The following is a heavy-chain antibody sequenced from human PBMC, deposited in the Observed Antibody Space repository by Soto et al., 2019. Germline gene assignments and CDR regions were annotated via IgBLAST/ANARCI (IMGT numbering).Heavy chain of an antibody. CDR2: IYTSGST. J-gene: IGHJ5*02. V-gene: IGHV4-4*07. CDR1: GGSISSYY. Sequence: SETLSLTCTVSGGSISSYYWSWIRQPAGKGLEWIGRIYTSGSTNYNPSLKSRVTMSVDTSKNQFSLKLSSVTAADTAVYYCARAPTCSGGSCYSENWFDPWGQGILVTVSS. D-gene: IGHD2-15*01. CDR3: ARAPTCSGGSCYSENWFDP.